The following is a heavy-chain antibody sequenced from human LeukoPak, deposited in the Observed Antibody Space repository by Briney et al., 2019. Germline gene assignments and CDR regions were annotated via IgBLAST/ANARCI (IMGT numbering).Heavy chain of an antibody. V-gene: IGHV3-23*01. CDR2: ISGSGGST. CDR3: AKGGSGYSGYYMYDY. CDR1: GFTFSSYA. J-gene: IGHJ4*02. Sequence: GGSLRLSCAASGFTFSSYAMSWVRQAPGKGLEWVSSISGSGGSTYYADSVKGRFTISRDNSKNMLYLQMNSLRADDTAVYYCAKGGSGYSGYYMYDYWGQGSLVTVSS. D-gene: IGHD5-12*01.